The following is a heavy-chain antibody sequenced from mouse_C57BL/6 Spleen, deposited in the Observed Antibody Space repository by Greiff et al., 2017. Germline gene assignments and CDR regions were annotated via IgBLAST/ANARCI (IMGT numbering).Heavy chain of an antibody. V-gene: IGHV1-4*01. J-gene: IGHJ2*01. Sequence: QVQLKQSGAELARPGASVKMSCKASGYTFTSYTMHWVKQRPGQGLEWIGYINPSSGYTKYNQKFKDTATLTADKSSSTAYMQLSSLTSEDSAVYYCASPFITTVVAPFDYWGQGTTLTVSS. D-gene: IGHD1-1*01. CDR3: ASPFITTVVAPFDY. CDR2: INPSSGYT. CDR1: GYTFTSYT.